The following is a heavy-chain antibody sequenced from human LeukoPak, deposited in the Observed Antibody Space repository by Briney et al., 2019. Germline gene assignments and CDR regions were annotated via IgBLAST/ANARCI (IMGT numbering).Heavy chain of an antibody. Sequence: GGSLRLSCAASGFNFRNNAMAWVRQAPGKGLEWVSGILGSGGSTYYADAVKGRFTISRDNSKNTLYLQMNSLRAEDTAVYYCARDRAGYNYGSTYNYYYGMDVWGQGTTVTVSS. CDR3: ARDRAGYNYGSTYNYYYGMDV. D-gene: IGHD5-18*01. V-gene: IGHV3-23*01. J-gene: IGHJ6*02. CDR1: GFNFRNNA. CDR2: ILGSGGST.